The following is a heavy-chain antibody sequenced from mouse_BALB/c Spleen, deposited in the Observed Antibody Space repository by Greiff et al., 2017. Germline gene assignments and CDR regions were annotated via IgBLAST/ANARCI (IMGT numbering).Heavy chain of an antibody. CDR3: ARDEDYAMDY. J-gene: IGHJ4*01. V-gene: IGHV14-3*02. CDR2: IDPANGNT. Sequence: VQLKQSGAELVKPGASVKLSCTASGFNIKDTYMHWVKQRPEQGLEWIGRIDPANGNTKYDPKFQGKATITADTSSNTAYLQLSSLTSEDTAVYYCARDEDYAMDYWGQGTSVTVSS. CDR1: GFNIKDTY.